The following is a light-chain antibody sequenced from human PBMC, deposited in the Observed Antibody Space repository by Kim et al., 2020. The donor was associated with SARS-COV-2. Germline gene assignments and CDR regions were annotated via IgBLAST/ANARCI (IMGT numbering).Light chain of an antibody. CDR3: QVCDSSSDHAV. V-gene: IGLV3-21*04. CDR2: YDS. J-gene: IGLJ7*01. CDR1: NIGSKS. Sequence: SYELTQPPSVSVAPGKTARITCGGNNIGSKSVNSYQQKPGQATVLVIYYDSDRPSGIPERFSGSYSGNTATLTISRVEAGDEAVYYCQVCDSSSDHAVFGGGTQLTVL.